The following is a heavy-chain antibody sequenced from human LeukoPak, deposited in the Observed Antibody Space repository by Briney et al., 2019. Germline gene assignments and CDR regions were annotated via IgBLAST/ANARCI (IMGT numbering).Heavy chain of an antibody. Sequence: SETLSLTCAVYGGSFSGYYWSWIRRPPGKGLEWIGEINHSGSTNYNPSLKSRVTISVDTPKNQFSLKLSSVTAADTAVYYCASAFQYCGGDCKEVDYWGQGTLVTVSS. J-gene: IGHJ4*02. V-gene: IGHV4-34*01. CDR2: INHSGST. CDR3: ASAFQYCGGDCKEVDY. D-gene: IGHD2-21*02. CDR1: GGSFSGYY.